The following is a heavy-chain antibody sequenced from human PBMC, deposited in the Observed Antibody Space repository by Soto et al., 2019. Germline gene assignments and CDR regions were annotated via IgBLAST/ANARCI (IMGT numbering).Heavy chain of an antibody. CDR3: ARERYGVGFDS. CDR2: IIPITGIT. V-gene: IGHV1-69*08. D-gene: IGHD2-15*01. Sequence: QVQLVQSGAEVKKPGSSVKVSCKASGGSFSTYSLSWLRQAPGQGPEWMGRIIPITGITNYAQKFEARVTITADKSTSTVFMDLSSLRSDDTAVYYCARERYGVGFDSWGQGTLVTVSS. J-gene: IGHJ4*02. CDR1: GGSFSTYS.